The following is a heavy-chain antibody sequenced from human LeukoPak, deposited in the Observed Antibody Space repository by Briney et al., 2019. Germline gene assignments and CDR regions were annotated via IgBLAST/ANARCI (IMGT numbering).Heavy chain of an antibody. V-gene: IGHV5-51*01. Sequence: GESLKISCKGSGYSFTSYWIGWVRQMPGKGLEWMGIIYPGDSDTRCSPSFQGQVTISADKSISTAYLQWSSLKASDTAMYYCASIVVVPAASIYDAFDIWGQGTMVTVSS. CDR2: IYPGDSDT. D-gene: IGHD2-2*01. J-gene: IGHJ3*02. CDR1: GYSFTSYW. CDR3: ASIVVVPAASIYDAFDI.